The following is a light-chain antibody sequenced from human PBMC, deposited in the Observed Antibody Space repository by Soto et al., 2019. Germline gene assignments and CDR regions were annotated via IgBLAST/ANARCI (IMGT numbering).Light chain of an antibody. J-gene: IGKJ2*01. V-gene: IGKV1-5*01. CDR2: DAS. Sequence: DIQMTQSPSTLSASVGDRVTITCRASQSISSWSAWYQQKPGKAPNLLIYDASSLESGVPSRFGGSASGTEFTLTITRLQPDDFAPYSCQQYTSYSLVTFGEGTKLEIK. CDR1: QSISSW. CDR3: QQYTSYSLVT.